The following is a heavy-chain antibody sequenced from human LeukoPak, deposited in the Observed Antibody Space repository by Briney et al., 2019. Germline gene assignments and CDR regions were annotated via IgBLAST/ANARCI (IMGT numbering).Heavy chain of an antibody. J-gene: IGHJ4*02. CDR2: ISNDGSNK. CDR3: AKETGRWELE. V-gene: IGHV3-30*18. D-gene: IGHD1-26*01. Sequence: GRSLRLSCAASGFTFSSYGIHWVRQAPGKGLEWVAVISNDGSNKYYADSVKGRFTISRDNSKNTLYLQMNSLRAEATAVYYCAKETGRWELEWGQGTLVTVSS. CDR1: GFTFSSYG.